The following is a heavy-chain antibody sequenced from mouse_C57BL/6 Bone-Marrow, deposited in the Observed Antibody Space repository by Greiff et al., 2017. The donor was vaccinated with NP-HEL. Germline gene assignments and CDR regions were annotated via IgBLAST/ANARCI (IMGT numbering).Heavy chain of an antibody. D-gene: IGHD2-5*01. Sequence: VQLQQSGAELVRPGTSVKVSCKASGYAFTNYLIEWVKQRPGQGLEWIGVINPGSGGTNYNEKFKGKATLTADKSSSTAYMQLSSLTSEDSAVYFCARAGSKDYAMDYGGQGTSVTVSA. CDR3: ARAGSKDYAMDY. V-gene: IGHV1-54*01. CDR1: GYAFTNYL. J-gene: IGHJ4*01. CDR2: INPGSGGT.